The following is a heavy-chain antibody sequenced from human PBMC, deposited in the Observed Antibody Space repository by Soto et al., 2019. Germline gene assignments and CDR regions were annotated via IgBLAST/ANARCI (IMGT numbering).Heavy chain of an antibody. V-gene: IGHV3-23*01. CDR1: GFTFSSYA. J-gene: IGHJ6*02. CDR2: ISGSGGST. D-gene: IGHD2-2*01. Sequence: GGSLRLSCAASGFTFSSYAMSWVRQAPGKGLEWVSAISGSGGSTYYADSVKGRFTISRDNSKNTLYLQMNSLRAEDTAVYYCAKRDCSSTSCYEERPGEGFYYYYGMDVWGQGTTVTVSS. CDR3: AKRDCSSTSCYEERPGEGFYYYYGMDV.